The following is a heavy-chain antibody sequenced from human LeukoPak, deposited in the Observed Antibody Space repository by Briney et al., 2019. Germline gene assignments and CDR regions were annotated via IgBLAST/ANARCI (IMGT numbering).Heavy chain of an antibody. J-gene: IGHJ4*02. D-gene: IGHD4-11*01. V-gene: IGHV4-38-2*02. CDR2: TYRIGST. CDR1: GYSTSNSASSDYF. Sequence: SETLSLTCTVSGYSTSNSASSDYFWGWIRQPPGKGLEWIGNTYRIGSTDYNPSLKSRVTISVDTAKNQFSLNLTSPTAADTAVYYCARVSATVAVKYWGQGILVTISS. CDR3: ARVSATVAVKY.